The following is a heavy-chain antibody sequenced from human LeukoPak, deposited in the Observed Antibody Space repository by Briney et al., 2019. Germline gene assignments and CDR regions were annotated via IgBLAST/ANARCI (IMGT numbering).Heavy chain of an antibody. V-gene: IGHV4-34*01. CDR2: INHSGST. CDR1: GGSFSGYY. J-gene: IGHJ4*02. CDR3: ARAPTSDYYGSGSGY. Sequence: SETLSPTCAVYGGSFSGYYWSWIRQPPGKGLEWIGEINHSGSTNYNPSLKSRVTISVDTSKNQFSLKLSSVTAADTAVYYCARAPTSDYYGSGSGYWGQGTLVTVSS. D-gene: IGHD3-10*01.